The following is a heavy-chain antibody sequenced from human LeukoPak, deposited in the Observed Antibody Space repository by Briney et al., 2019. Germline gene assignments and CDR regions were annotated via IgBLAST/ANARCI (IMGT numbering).Heavy chain of an antibody. CDR3: AILPGYSSGWYEVDY. D-gene: IGHD6-13*01. V-gene: IGHV3-23*01. Sequence: GGSLRLSCAASGFTFSSYAMSWVRQAPGKGLEWVSAISGSGGSTYYADSVKGRFTISRDNSKNTLYLQMNSLRAEDTAVYYCAILPGYSSGWYEVDYWGQGTLVTVSS. J-gene: IGHJ4*02. CDR1: GFTFSSYA. CDR2: ISGSGGST.